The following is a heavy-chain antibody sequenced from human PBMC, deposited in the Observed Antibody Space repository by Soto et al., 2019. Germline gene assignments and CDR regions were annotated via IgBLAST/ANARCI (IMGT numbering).Heavy chain of an antibody. V-gene: IGHV3-23*01. J-gene: IGHJ4*02. D-gene: IGHD2-15*01. CDR2: ISGSGGST. Sequence: GGAPRLSCAAPGFTLSSYAMSWVRPAPGKGLEWVSAISGSGGSTYYADSVKGRFTISRDKSKNTLYLQMNSLRAEDTAVYYCAKVPRYCSGGSCFGGYFDYWGQGTLVTVSS. CDR3: AKVPRYCSGGSCFGGYFDY. CDR1: GFTLSSYA.